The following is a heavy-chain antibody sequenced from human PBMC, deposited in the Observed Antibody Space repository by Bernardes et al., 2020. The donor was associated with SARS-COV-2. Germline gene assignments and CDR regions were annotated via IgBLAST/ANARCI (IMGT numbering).Heavy chain of an antibody. J-gene: IGHJ2*01. D-gene: IGHD3-10*01. CDR1: DYTFTSYG. Sequence: ASVKVAWKASDYTFTSYGVTWVRQAPGQGLEWMGWIGTNNGNTNYAQKFQGRVTMTTDTSTSTAYMELRSLRSDDTAVYYCAREGLSMVRGVSYWYFDLWGRGTLVTVSS. CDR2: IGTNNGNT. CDR3: AREGLSMVRGVSYWYFDL. V-gene: IGHV1-18*04.